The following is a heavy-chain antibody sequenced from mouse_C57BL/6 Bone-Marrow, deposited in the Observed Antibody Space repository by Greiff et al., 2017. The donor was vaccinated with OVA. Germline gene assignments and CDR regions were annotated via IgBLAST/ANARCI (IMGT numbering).Heavy chain of an antibody. Sequence: SGPVLVKPGASVKMSCKASGYTFTDYYMNWVKQSHGKSLEWIGVINPYNGGTSYNQKFKGKATLTVDKSSSTAYMELNSLTSEDSAVYYCALYGNYLFAYWGQGTLVTVSA. CDR2: INPYNGGT. J-gene: IGHJ3*01. V-gene: IGHV1-19*01. CDR3: ALYGNYLFAY. D-gene: IGHD2-1*01. CDR1: GYTFTDYY.